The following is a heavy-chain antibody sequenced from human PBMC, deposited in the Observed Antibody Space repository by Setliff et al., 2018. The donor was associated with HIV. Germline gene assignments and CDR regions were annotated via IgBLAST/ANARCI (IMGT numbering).Heavy chain of an antibody. CDR1: GDSIKSHH. D-gene: IGHD4-4*01. V-gene: IGHV4-4*09. CDR3: ARQLDYTNGRYFDY. J-gene: IGHJ4*02. Sequence: SETLSLTCTVSGDSIKSHHWSWIRQPAGKGLEWLAYTDASGDTNYNPSLRGRVIISLDTSNNQFSLNLSSVTAADTAVYYCARQLDYTNGRYFDYWGPGTLVTVSS. CDR2: TDASGDT.